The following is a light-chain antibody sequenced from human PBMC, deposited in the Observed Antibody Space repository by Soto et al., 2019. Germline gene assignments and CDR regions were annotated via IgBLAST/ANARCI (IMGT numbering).Light chain of an antibody. Sequence: DTQMTQSPFFLSASVGDRVTITCRASQSISNYLNWYQQKPGKAPKLLIHIASSLQSGVPSRFSGSGSGTDFTLTIRNLQPEDFATYYCQQSYITPWTFGQGTKVEIK. CDR1: QSISNY. CDR2: IAS. CDR3: QQSYITPWT. J-gene: IGKJ1*01. V-gene: IGKV1-39*01.